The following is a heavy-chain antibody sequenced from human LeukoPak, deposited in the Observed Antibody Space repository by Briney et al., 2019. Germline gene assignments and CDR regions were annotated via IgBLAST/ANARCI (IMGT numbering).Heavy chain of an antibody. CDR1: GGSISSGDYY. V-gene: IGHV4-30-4*01. J-gene: IGHJ4*02. CDR3: ARGRRYFDWLSPFDY. CDR2: MYYSGST. D-gene: IGHD3-9*01. Sequence: SQTLSLTCTVSGGSISSGDYYWSWIRQPPGKGLEWIAYMYYSGSTYYNPSLKSRVTMSADTSKNQLSLKLSSVTAADTAVYYCARGRRYFDWLSPFDYWGQGTLVTVSS.